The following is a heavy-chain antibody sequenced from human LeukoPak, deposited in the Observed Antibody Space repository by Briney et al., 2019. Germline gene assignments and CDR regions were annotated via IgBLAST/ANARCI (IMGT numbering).Heavy chain of an antibody. CDR1: GFTLSDYG. V-gene: IGHV3-33*01. CDR2: IWYDGSKK. Sequence: GRALRLSRATSGFTLSDYGIHWGRQAPGPGVEWVALIWYDGSKKYYADSVKARCTISRDNTKNTQYRQLYSLRADDTAVYYCARAHSSSSTFDLRGQGTLVTVSS. J-gene: IGHJ4*02. D-gene: IGHD6-6*01. CDR3: ARAHSSSSTFDL.